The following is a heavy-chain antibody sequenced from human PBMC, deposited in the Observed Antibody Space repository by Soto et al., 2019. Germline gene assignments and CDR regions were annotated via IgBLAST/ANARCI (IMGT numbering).Heavy chain of an antibody. CDR2: IYHSGST. V-gene: IGHV4-30-2*01. CDR1: GGSISSGGYS. Sequence: NPSETLSLTCAVPGGSISSGGYSWTWIRQPPGKGLEWIGYIYHSGSTYYNPSLKSRVTISVDRSKNQVALELTSVTAADSAVYFCAREVGQTSSSDAFDIWGQGTMVTVSS. CDR3: AREVGQTSSSDAFDI. D-gene: IGHD6-6*01. J-gene: IGHJ3*02.